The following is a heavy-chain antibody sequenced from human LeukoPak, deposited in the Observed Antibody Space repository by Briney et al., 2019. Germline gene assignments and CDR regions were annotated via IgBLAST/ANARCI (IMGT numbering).Heavy chain of an antibody. CDR1: GGSISSCY. J-gene: IGHJ4*02. V-gene: IGHV4-4*09. Sequence: PPETLSLTCTVSGGSISSCYWSWIRQPPGKGLEWIGYIYTSGSTNYNPSLKSRVTISVDTSKNQFSLKLSSVTAADTAVYYCARQVGYSSSWYTFDYWGQGTLVTVSS. CDR2: IYTSGST. CDR3: ARQVGYSSSWYTFDY. D-gene: IGHD6-13*01.